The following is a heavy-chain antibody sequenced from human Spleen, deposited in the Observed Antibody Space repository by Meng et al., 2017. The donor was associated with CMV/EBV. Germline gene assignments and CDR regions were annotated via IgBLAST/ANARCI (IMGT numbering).Heavy chain of an antibody. CDR3: AKGSGYLGWFFDY. Sequence: GESLKSSCAASGFTVTSNYMNWVRQAPGKGLEWVSTIYSGGRTYYADSVKGRFTISRDNSKNTLYLQMNSLRAEDTAVYYCAKGSGYLGWFFDYWGQGTLVTVSS. D-gene: IGHD3-3*01. J-gene: IGHJ4*02. CDR2: IYSGGRT. V-gene: IGHV3-53*01. CDR1: GFTVTSNY.